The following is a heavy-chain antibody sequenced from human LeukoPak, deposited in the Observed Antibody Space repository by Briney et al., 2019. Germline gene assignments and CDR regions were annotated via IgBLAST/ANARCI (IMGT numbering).Heavy chain of an antibody. Sequence: ASVKVSCKASGYTFTSYAISWVRQAPGQGLEWMGRIIPILGIANYAQKFQGRVTITADKSTSTAYMELSSLRSEDTAVYYCASRDIVVVVAATEYAFDIWGQGTMVTVSS. D-gene: IGHD2-15*01. CDR3: ASRDIVVVVAATEYAFDI. V-gene: IGHV1-69*04. J-gene: IGHJ3*02. CDR1: GYTFTSYA. CDR2: IIPILGIA.